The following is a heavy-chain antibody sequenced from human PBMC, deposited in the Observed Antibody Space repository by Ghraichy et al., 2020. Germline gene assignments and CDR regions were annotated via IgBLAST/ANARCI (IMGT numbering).Heavy chain of an antibody. V-gene: IGHV3-23*01. CDR1: GFTFSSYA. CDR3: AKDRTPYYYDSSGNPFDY. CDR2: ISGSGGST. J-gene: IGHJ4*02. Sequence: GGSLRLSCAASGFTFSSYAMSWVRQAPGKGLEWVSAISGSGGSTYYADSVKGRFTISRDNSKNTLYLQMNSLRAEDTAVYYCAKDRTPYYYDSSGNPFDYWGQGTLITVSS. D-gene: IGHD3-22*01.